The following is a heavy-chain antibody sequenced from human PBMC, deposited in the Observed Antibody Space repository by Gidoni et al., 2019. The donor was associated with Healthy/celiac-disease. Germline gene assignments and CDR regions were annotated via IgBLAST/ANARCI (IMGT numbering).Heavy chain of an antibody. V-gene: IGHV4-34*01. CDR2: INHSGST. CDR1: GGSFSGYY. J-gene: IGHJ1*01. Sequence: QVQLQQWGAGLLKPSATLSLTCAVYGGSFSGYYWSWIRQPPGKGLEWIGEINHSGSTNYNPSLKSRVTISVDTSKNQFSLKLSSVTAADTAVYYCARAGYDFWSGLGYFQHWGQGTLVTVSS. CDR3: ARAGYDFWSGLGYFQH. D-gene: IGHD3-3*01.